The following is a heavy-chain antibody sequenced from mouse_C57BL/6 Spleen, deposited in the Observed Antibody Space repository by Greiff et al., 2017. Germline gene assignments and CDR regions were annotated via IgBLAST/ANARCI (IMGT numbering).Heavy chain of an antibody. CDR1: GFSFNTYA. D-gene: IGHD2-5*01. CDR2: IRSKSNNYAT. CDR3: VRHDSNYAWYFDV. V-gene: IGHV10-1*01. J-gene: IGHJ1*03. Sequence: EVKLQESGGGLVQPKGSLKLSCAASGFSFNTYAMNWVRQAPGKGLEWVARIRSKSNNYATYYADSVKDRFTISRDDSESMLYLQMNNLKTEDTAMYYCVRHDSNYAWYFDVWGTGTTVTVSS.